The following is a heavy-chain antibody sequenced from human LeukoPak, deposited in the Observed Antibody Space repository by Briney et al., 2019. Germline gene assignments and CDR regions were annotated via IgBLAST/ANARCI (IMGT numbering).Heavy chain of an antibody. V-gene: IGHV1-69*04. J-gene: IGHJ4*02. Sequence: SAKVSCKASGGTFSSYAISWVRQAPGQGLEWMGRIIPILGIANYAQKFQGRVTITADKSTSTAYMELSSLRSEDTAVYYCARDPEGPGSGSYPYWGQGTLVTVSS. D-gene: IGHD3-10*01. CDR1: GGTFSSYA. CDR3: ARDPEGPGSGSYPY. CDR2: IIPILGIA.